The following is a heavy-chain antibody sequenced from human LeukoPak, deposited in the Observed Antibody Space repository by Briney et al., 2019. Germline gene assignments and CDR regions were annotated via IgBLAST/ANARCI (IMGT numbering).Heavy chain of an antibody. V-gene: IGHV3-23*01. D-gene: IGHD3-10*01. J-gene: IGHJ4*02. CDR3: AKGHYRGGYFDY. CDR2: ISGSGGST. Sequence: PGGSLRLSCAASGFTFSSYAMSWVRQAPGKGLEWVSAISGSGGSTYYADSVKGRFTISRDNSKNTLYLQMNSLGAEDTAVYYCAKGHYRGGYFDYWGQGTLVTVSS. CDR1: GFTFSSYA.